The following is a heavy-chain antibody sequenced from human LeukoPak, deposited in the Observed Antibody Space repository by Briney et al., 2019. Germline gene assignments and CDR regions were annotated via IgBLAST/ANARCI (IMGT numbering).Heavy chain of an antibody. Sequence: ASVTVSCTASGGTFSSYAISWVRQAPGQGLEWMGWISAYNGNTNYAQKLQGRVTMTTDTSTSTAYMELRSLRSDDTAVYYCARGFKWELLMDYWGQGTLVTVSS. D-gene: IGHD1-26*01. J-gene: IGHJ4*02. CDR1: GGTFSSYA. CDR3: ARGFKWELLMDY. V-gene: IGHV1-18*01. CDR2: ISAYNGNT.